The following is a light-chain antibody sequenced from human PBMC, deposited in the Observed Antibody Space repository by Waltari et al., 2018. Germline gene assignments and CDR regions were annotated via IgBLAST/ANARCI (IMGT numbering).Light chain of an antibody. V-gene: IGKV3-11*01. J-gene: IGKJ4*01. Sequence: EIVFTQSPAIVSLSPGERATLSCRASQRVSFFLAWYQQKPGQGPRLLIFDTSNRATGIPARFSGGGSGTDFTLTISSLEPEDFATYYCQQRYSWPLTFGGGTKVEIK. CDR3: QQRYSWPLT. CDR2: DTS. CDR1: QRVSFF.